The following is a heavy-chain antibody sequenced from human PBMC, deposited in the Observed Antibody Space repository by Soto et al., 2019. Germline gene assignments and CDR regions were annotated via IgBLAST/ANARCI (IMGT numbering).Heavy chain of an antibody. CDR3: ARADTARVTDPYYYGMDV. CDR2: IIPIFGTA. J-gene: IGHJ6*02. CDR1: GGTFSSYA. V-gene: IGHV1-69*13. Sequence: SVKVSCKASGGTFSSYAISWVRQAPGQGLEWMGGIIPIFGTANYAQKFQGRVTITADEPTSTAYMELSSLRSEDTAVYYCARADTARVTDPYYYGMDVWGQGTTVTVSS. D-gene: IGHD5-18*01.